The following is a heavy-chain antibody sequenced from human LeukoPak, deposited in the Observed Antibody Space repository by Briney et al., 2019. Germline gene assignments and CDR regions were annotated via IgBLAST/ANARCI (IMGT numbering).Heavy chain of an antibody. V-gene: IGHV4-59*08. CDR2: IYYSGST. Sequence: PETLSLTCTVSGGSISSYYWSWIRQPPGKGLEWIGYIYYSGSTNYNPSLKSRVTISVDTSKNQFSLKLSSVTAADTAVYYCARHGCSGGSCYDYYYGMDVWGQGTTVTVSS. J-gene: IGHJ6*02. CDR1: GGSISSYY. D-gene: IGHD2-15*01. CDR3: ARHGCSGGSCYDYYYGMDV.